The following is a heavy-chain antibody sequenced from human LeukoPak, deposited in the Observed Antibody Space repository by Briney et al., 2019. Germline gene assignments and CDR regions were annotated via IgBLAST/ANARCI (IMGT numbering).Heavy chain of an antibody. J-gene: IGHJ5*02. CDR2: ISAYNGNT. CDR3: AREDSYYDSSGYFVDP. Sequence: GASVKVSCKASGYTFTSYGISWVRQAPGQGLEWMGWISAYNGNTNYAQKLQGRVTMTTDTSTSTAYMELRSLRSDDTAVYYCAREDSYYDSSGYFVDPWGQGTLVTVSP. CDR1: GYTFTSYG. V-gene: IGHV1-18*01. D-gene: IGHD3-22*01.